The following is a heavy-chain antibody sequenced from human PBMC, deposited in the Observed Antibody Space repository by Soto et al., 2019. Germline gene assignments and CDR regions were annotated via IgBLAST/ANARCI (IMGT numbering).Heavy chain of an antibody. Sequence: HVQLVQSGAEVKKPGASLKVSCKASGYTFISYGVSWVRQAPGQGLEWLGWISPYNGNTNYAQKFQGRSTMTTDTAASTVYMDLRSPRTDDTAVYYCARDQTKRLTDAFDIWGQGTMVVVSS. D-gene: IGHD5-12*01. CDR2: ISPYNGNT. CDR1: GYTFISYG. J-gene: IGHJ3*02. V-gene: IGHV1-18*01. CDR3: ARDQTKRLTDAFDI.